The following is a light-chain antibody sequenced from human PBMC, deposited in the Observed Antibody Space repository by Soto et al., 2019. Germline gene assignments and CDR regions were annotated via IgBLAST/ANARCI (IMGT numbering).Light chain of an antibody. Sequence: EIVLTQSPGTLSLSPGERATLSCRASQSFSSSYLAWYQQKPGQAPRRLIYGASSRATGIPDRFSGSGSGTDFTLTISSLEPEDFAVYYCQHYGSALFTFCPGTKVDVK. CDR1: QSFSSSY. CDR2: GAS. V-gene: IGKV3-20*01. CDR3: QHYGSALFT. J-gene: IGKJ3*01.